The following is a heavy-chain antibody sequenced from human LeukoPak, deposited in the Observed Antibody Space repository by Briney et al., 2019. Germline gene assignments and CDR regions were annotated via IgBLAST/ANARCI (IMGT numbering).Heavy chain of an antibody. V-gene: IGHV1-24*01. CDR3: ATGATGYFILDY. CDR2: FDPEDGET. J-gene: IGHJ4*02. Sequence: ASVKVSCKVSGYTLTELSMHWVRQAPGKGLEWMGGFDPEDGETIYAQKFQGRVTMTEDTSTDTAYMELSSLRSEGTAVYYCATGATGYFILDYWGQGTLVTVSS. CDR1: GYTLTELS. D-gene: IGHD3-9*01.